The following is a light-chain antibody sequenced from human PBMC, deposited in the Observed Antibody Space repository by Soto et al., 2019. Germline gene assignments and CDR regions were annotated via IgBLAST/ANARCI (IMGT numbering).Light chain of an antibody. J-gene: IGLJ2*01. Sequence: QSALTQPASVSGSPGQAITISGAGTNSDVGVYDFVSWYQQHPGKAPKLLIYDVNNRPAGISNRFSGSKSGNTASLTISGLQAEHEADYYCSSYTTSTTRVFGGGTKVTVL. CDR3: SSYTTSTTRV. CDR1: NSDVGVYDF. V-gene: IGLV2-14*03. CDR2: DVN.